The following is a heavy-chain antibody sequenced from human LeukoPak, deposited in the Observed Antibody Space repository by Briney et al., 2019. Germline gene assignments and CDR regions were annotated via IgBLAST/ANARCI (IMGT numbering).Heavy chain of an antibody. D-gene: IGHD2-8*01. CDR2: ISSSSSTI. V-gene: IGHV3-48*04. CDR3: ARYGPTDVLMVYAFDY. Sequence: GGSLRLSCAASGFTFSSYSMNWGRQAPGKGLEWGSYISSSSSTIYYADSVKGRFTISRDNAKNSLYLQMNSLRAEDTAVYYCARYGPTDVLMVYAFDYWGQGTLVTVSS. J-gene: IGHJ4*02. CDR1: GFTFSSYS.